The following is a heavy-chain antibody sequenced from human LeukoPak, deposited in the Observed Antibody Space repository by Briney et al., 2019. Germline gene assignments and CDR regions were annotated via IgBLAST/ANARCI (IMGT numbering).Heavy chain of an antibody. V-gene: IGHV3-66*01. CDR2: VYSGGTT. CDR1: GFTVSTNY. J-gene: IGHJ3*02. CDR3: ARDAPRSYGCEGDAFDI. D-gene: IGHD5-18*01. Sequence: GGSLRLSCAASGFTVSTNYMSWVRQAPGKGLEWVSLVYSGGTTYHADSVKGRFTISRDDSKNTVYLQMNSLRAEDTAVYYCARDAPRSYGCEGDAFDIWGQGTMVTVSS.